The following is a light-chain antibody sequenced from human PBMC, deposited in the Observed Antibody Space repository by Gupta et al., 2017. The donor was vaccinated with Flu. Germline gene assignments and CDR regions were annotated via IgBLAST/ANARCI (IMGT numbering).Light chain of an antibody. J-gene: IGKJ3*01. CDR2: AAT. CDR3: QQSYIMPYT. V-gene: IGKV1-39*01. CDR1: QNITRY. Sequence: MQMTQSPSSLSASVGDRVTITCRASQNITRYLNWYQQKPGKAPTLLTYAATTLQSGVPSRFSGNGSGTDFTLTISSLQPDDFATYYCQQSYIMPYTFGPGTTVDIK.